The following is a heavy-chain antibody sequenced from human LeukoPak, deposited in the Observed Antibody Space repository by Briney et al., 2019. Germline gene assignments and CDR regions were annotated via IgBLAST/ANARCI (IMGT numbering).Heavy chain of an antibody. CDR1: TFTFSNYW. CDR3: ARGSGDLDY. J-gene: IGHJ4*02. CDR2: IKQDESEK. D-gene: IGHD3-3*01. Sequence: GGSLRLSCAASTFTFSNYWMHWVRQAPGKGLVWVASIKQDESEKYYVDSVKGRFTISRDNAKNSLYLQMSSLRAEDTAVYYCARGSGDLDYWGQGTLVTVSS. V-gene: IGHV3-7*01.